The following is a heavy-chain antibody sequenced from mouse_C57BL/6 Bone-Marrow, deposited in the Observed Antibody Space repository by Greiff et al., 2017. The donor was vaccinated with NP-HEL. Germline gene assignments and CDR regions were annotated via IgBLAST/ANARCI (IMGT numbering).Heavy chain of an antibody. Sequence: EVQLQQSGPELVKPGASVKISCKASGYSFTGYYMNWVKQSPEKSLEWIGEINPSTGGTTYNQKFKAKATLTVDKSSSTAYMQRKSLTSEDSAVYYCARSGDYWGQGTTLTVSS. J-gene: IGHJ2*01. CDR1: GYSFTGYY. D-gene: IGHD3-1*01. CDR3: ARSGDY. V-gene: IGHV1-42*01. CDR2: INPSTGGT.